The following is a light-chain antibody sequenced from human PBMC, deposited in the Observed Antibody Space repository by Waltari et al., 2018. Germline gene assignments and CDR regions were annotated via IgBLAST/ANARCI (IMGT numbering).Light chain of an antibody. J-gene: IGLJ1*01. CDR1: QLGEKY. V-gene: IGLV3-1*01. CDR3: QAWYSSTYV. CDR2: QDV. Sequence: YALTQSPSVSVSPGQTANITCSGEQLGEKYSWWYQQKAGQSPRLVIYQDVKRPTVNPERFSGSNSGNTATLTISETQATDETDYYWQAWYSSTYVFGTGTKVTVL.